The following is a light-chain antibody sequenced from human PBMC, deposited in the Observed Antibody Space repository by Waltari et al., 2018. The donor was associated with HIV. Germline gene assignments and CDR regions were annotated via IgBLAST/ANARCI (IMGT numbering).Light chain of an antibody. Sequence: SSELTQDPAVSVALGQTVRITCQGDSLRTYYASWYQQKPGQAPGLVIYDKNNRPSGIPDRISCSSSGTTASLTITGAQAEDEADYYCNSRDSSGYHLVFGGGTRLTVL. CDR1: SLRTYY. V-gene: IGLV3-19*01. CDR3: NSRDSSGYHLV. J-gene: IGLJ2*01. CDR2: DKN.